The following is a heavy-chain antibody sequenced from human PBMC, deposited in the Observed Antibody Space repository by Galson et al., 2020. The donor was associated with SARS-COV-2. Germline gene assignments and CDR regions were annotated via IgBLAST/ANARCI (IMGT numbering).Heavy chain of an antibody. J-gene: IGHJ4*02. CDR2: ISGSGGST. D-gene: IGHD3-22*01. Sequence: TGGSLRLSCAASGFTFSSYAMSWVRQAPGKGLEWFSAISGSGGSTYYADSVKGRFTISRDNSKNTLYLQMNSLRAEDTAVYYCASERITMIVRGYFDYWGQGTLVTVSS. V-gene: IGHV3-23*01. CDR1: GFTFSSYA. CDR3: ASERITMIVRGYFDY.